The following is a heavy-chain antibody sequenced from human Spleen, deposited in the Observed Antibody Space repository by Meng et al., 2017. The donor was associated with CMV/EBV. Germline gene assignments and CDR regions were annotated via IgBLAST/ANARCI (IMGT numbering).Heavy chain of an antibody. Sequence: ASVKVSCKASGYKFVTFGISWVRQAPGQGLEWMGRISTYNANTNYAQKLQGRVTMTTDTSTSTAYMELRSLRSDDTAVYYCARDRWNYGNPYFDYWGQGTLVTVS. CDR3: ARDRWNYGNPYFDY. J-gene: IGHJ4*02. V-gene: IGHV1-18*01. CDR1: GYKFVTFG. CDR2: ISTYNANT. D-gene: IGHD1-7*01.